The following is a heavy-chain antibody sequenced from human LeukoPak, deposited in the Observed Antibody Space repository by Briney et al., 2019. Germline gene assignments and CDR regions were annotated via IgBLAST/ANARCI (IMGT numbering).Heavy chain of an antibody. D-gene: IGHD1-26*01. CDR1: GGSFSGYY. J-gene: IGHJ4*02. CDR3: ASRQREGYYFDY. CDR2: INHSGST. V-gene: IGHV4-34*01. Sequence: SGTLSLTRAVYGGSFSGYYWSWIRQPPGKGLEWIGEINHSGSTNYNPSLKSRVTISVDTSKNQFSLKLSSVTAADTAVYYCASRQREGYYFDYWGQGTLVTVSS.